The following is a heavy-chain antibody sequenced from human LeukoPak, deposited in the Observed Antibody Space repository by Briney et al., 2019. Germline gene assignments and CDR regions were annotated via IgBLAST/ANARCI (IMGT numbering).Heavy chain of an antibody. D-gene: IGHD3-9*01. CDR1: GFTFSSYG. CDR2: IWYDGSNK. V-gene: IGHV3-33*01. Sequence: PGGSLRLSGAASGFTFSSYGMHWVRQAPGKGLEWVAVIWYDGSNKYYADSVKGRFTISRDNSKNTLYLQMNSLRAEDTAVYYCARDDGYDILTGYADYWGQGTLVTVSS. J-gene: IGHJ4*02. CDR3: ARDDGYDILTGYADY.